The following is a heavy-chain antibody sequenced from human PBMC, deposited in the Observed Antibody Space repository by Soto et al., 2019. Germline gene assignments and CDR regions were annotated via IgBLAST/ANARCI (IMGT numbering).Heavy chain of an antibody. CDR1: GYTFTSYA. Sequence: ASVKVSCKASGYTFTSYAMHWVRQAPGQRLEWMGWINAGNGNTKYSQKFQGRVTITRDTSASTAYMELSSLRSEDTAVYYCARDKTLPPPFDYWGQGTLVTVSS. J-gene: IGHJ4*02. CDR3: ARDKTLPPPFDY. CDR2: INAGNGNT. V-gene: IGHV1-3*01.